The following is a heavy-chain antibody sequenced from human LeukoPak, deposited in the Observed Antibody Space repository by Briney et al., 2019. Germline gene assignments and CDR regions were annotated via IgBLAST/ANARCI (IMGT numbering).Heavy chain of an antibody. J-gene: IGHJ4*02. V-gene: IGHV4-59*01. D-gene: IGHD2-2*01. Sequence: SETQSLMRAVSGGSTRGRYRSWIRQPPGKGLEWIGYIYSSGSTNYNPSLKSRVTISLHTSKNQFSLKLSSVTAADTAVYYCARVQIAECLGQFHYWGQVSLVTVSS. CDR3: ARVQIAECLGQFHY. CDR2: IYSSGST. CDR1: GGSTRGRY.